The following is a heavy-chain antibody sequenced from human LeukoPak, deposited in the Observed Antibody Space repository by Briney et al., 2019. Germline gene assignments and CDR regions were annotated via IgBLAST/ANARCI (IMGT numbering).Heavy chain of an antibody. Sequence: SETLSLTCAVYGGSFSGYYWSWIRQPPGKGLEWIGEINRSGSTNYNPSLKSRVTISVDTSKNQFSLKLSSVTAADTAVYYCARQSYAWFGGHYYYYMDVWGKGTTVTISS. CDR3: ARQSYAWFGGHYYYYMDV. D-gene: IGHD3-10*01. J-gene: IGHJ6*03. CDR1: GGSFSGYY. V-gene: IGHV4-34*01. CDR2: INRSGST.